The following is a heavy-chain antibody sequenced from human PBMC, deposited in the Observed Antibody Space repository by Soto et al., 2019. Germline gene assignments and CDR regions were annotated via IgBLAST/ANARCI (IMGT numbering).Heavy chain of an antibody. D-gene: IGHD5-18*01. CDR1: GGTFSNYA. V-gene: IGHV1-69*06. CDR2: IIPLSGTP. Sequence: QVQLVQSGAEVKKPGSSVKVSCKASGGTFSNYALTWVRQAPGQGLEWMGGIIPLSGTPNYAQKFQGRVTITADKSTTTAYMALSSLRSEDTAVSYCARGIQLWSWGQGTLVTVSS. CDR3: ARGIQLWS. J-gene: IGHJ5*02.